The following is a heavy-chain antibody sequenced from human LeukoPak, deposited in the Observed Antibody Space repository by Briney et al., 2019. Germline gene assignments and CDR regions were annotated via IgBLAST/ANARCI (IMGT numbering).Heavy chain of an antibody. Sequence: GESLKISCKGSGYSFTSYWIGWVRQMTGKGLEWMGIIYPGDSDTRYSPSFQGQVTISDDKSISTAYLQWSSLKASDTAMYYCARLYCGGDCQRGFDPWGQGTLVTVSS. J-gene: IGHJ5*02. CDR2: IYPGDSDT. CDR1: GYSFTSYW. D-gene: IGHD2-21*02. V-gene: IGHV5-51*01. CDR3: ARLYCGGDCQRGFDP.